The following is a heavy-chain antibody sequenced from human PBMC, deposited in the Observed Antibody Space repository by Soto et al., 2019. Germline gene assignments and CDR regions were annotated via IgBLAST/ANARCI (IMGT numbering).Heavy chain of an antibody. J-gene: IGHJ4*02. V-gene: IGHV3-23*01. CDR2: ISGSGGST. CDR1: GFTFSSYS. D-gene: IGHD6-25*01. CDR3: ANRGRGYSGDFDY. Sequence: GGSLRLSCAASGFTFSSYSMSWVRQAPGKGLEWVSAISGSGGSTYYADSVKGRFTISRDNSKITLYLQMNSLRAEDTAVYYCANRGRGYSGDFDYWGQGTLVTVSS.